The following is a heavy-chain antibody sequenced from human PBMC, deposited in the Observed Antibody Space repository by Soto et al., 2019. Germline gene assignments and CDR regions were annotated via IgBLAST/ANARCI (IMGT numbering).Heavy chain of an antibody. Sequence: SETLSLTCTVSGGSISSSSYYWGWIRQPPGKGLEWIGSIYYSGSTYYNPSLKSRVTISVDTSKNQFSLKLSSVTAADTAVYYCARHKIAVWFGELLYPRVDYYYGMDVWGQGTTVTVSS. CDR1: GGSISSSSYY. CDR3: ARHKIAVWFGELLYPRVDYYYGMDV. D-gene: IGHD3-10*01. CDR2: IYYSGST. J-gene: IGHJ6*02. V-gene: IGHV4-39*01.